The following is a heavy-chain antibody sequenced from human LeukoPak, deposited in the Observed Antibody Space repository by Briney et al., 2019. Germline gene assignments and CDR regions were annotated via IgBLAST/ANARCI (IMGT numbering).Heavy chain of an antibody. CDR3: ASPHDYADSDAFDM. Sequence: ASVKVSCKASGYTFTGYYMHWVRQAPGQRLEWMGWINPNGADTNYAQKFQGRVTMTRDTSISTAYMELSSLRSDDTAVYYCASPHDYADSDAFDMWGQGTLVTVSS. CDR2: INPNGADT. J-gene: IGHJ3*02. D-gene: IGHD4-17*01. CDR1: GYTFTGYY. V-gene: IGHV1-2*02.